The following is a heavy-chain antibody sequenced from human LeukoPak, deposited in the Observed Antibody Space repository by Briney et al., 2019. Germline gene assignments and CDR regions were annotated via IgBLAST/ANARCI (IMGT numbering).Heavy chain of an antibody. V-gene: IGHV4-59*12. CDR3: AREAAAGTFYFDY. Sequence: PSETLSLTCTVSGGSITSYYWSWIRQPPGKGLEWIGHISYTGSTNYNPSLKSRVTISVDTSKNQFSLKLTSVTAADTAVYYCAREAAAGTFYFDYRGQGTLVTVSS. D-gene: IGHD6-13*01. CDR2: ISYTGST. J-gene: IGHJ4*02. CDR1: GGSITSYY.